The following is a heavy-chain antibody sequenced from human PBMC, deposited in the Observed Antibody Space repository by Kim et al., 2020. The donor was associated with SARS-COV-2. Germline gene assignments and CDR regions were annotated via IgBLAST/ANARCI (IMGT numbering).Heavy chain of an antibody. V-gene: IGHV3-30*07. D-gene: IGHD3-22*01. J-gene: IGHJ3*02. CDR3: ARANLGSSGYHDAFDI. Sequence: SVEGRFTNSRDNSKNTLYLQMNSLRADDTAVYYCARANLGSSGYHDAFDIWGQGTMVTVSS.